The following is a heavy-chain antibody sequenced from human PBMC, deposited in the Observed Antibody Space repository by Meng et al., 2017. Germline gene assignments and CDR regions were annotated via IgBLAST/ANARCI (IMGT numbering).Heavy chain of an antibody. CDR2: INHSGST. D-gene: IGHD3-9*01. CDR3: ARGRYFDWLSYRYYFDY. CDR1: GGSFSGYY. Sequence: QGQLQQWGGGLLKPSETLSLTCAVYGGSFSGYYWSWIRQPPGKGLEWIGEINHSGSTNYNPSLKSRVTISVDTSKNQFSLKLSSVTAADTAVYYCARGRYFDWLSYRYYFDYWGQGTLVTVSS. J-gene: IGHJ4*02. V-gene: IGHV4-34*01.